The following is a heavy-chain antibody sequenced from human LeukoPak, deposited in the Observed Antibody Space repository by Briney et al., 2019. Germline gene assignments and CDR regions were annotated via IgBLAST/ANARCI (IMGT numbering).Heavy chain of an antibody. V-gene: IGHV4-39*07. CDR1: GGSISSSSFY. CDR3: ERGGSVSGTVVY. D-gene: IGHD6-19*01. J-gene: IGHJ4*02. CDR2: IYYNGHT. Sequence: SETLSLTCTVSGGSISSSSFYWGWIRQPPGKGLEYIGSIYYNGHTYYNPSLKSRVTISVDTSQNQFSLRLSSATAADTALYYWERGGSVSGTVVYWGREPLVTAPS.